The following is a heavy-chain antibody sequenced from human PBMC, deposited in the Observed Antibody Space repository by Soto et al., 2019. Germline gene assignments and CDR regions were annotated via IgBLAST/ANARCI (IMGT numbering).Heavy chain of an antibody. D-gene: IGHD1-1*01. CDR2: IIPIFGTA. CDR1: GGTISSYA. V-gene: IGHV1-69*13. CDR3: ATSEPTGTTSGSDFDY. J-gene: IGHJ4*02. Sequence: SVKASCKASGGTISSYAISWVRQAPEQGLEWMGGIIPIFGTANYAQKFQGRVTITADESTSTAYMELSSLRSEDTAVYYCATSEPTGTTSGSDFDYWGQGTLVTVSS.